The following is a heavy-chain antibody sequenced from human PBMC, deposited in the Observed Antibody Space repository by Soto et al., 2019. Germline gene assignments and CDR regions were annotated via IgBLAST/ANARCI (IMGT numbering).Heavy chain of an antibody. CDR3: ARGGIAVAGMMGYFDY. Sequence: QVQLVQSGAEVKKPGSSVKVSCKASGGTFSSYAISWVRQAPGHGLEWMGWIIPIFGTANYAQKFQGRVTITADKSTSTAYMEVSRLRSEDTAVYYWARGGIAVAGMMGYFDYWGQGTLVTVSS. CDR2: IIPIFGTA. D-gene: IGHD6-19*01. CDR1: GGTFSSYA. V-gene: IGHV1-69*06. J-gene: IGHJ4*02.